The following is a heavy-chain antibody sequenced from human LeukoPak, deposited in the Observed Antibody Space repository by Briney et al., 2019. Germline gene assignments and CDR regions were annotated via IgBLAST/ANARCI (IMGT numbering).Heavy chain of an antibody. D-gene: IGHD3-10*01. V-gene: IGHV4-39*01. CDR3: ARNRYYYGSGNYGVPNWFDP. CDR2: IYYSGGT. J-gene: IGHJ5*02. CDR1: GGSISSSYY. Sequence: SETLSLTCTVSGGSISSSYYWGWIRQPPGKGLEWIGSIYYSGGTYYNPSLKSRVTISVDTSKNQFSLKLNSVTAADTAVYYCARNRYYYGSGNYGVPNWFDPWGQGTLVTVSS.